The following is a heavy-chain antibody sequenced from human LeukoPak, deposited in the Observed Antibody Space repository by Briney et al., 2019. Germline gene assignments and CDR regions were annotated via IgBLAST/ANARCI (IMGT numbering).Heavy chain of an antibody. CDR3: ARVGRDYYDSKGMDV. CDR1: GFTFSSYD. Sequence: GGSLRLSCAASGFTFSSYDMHWGRHATGKGLEWVSAIGTSGDTYYPGSVKGRFTISRENAKNSLYLQMNSLRAEDTAVYYCARVGRDYYDSKGMDVWGQGTTVTVSS. CDR2: IGTSGDT. J-gene: IGHJ6*02. V-gene: IGHV3-13*01. D-gene: IGHD3-22*01.